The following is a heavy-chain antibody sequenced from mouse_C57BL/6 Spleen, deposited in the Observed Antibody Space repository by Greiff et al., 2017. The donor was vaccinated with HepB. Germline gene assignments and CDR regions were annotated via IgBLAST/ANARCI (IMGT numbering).Heavy chain of an antibody. Sequence: EVKLQQSGPELVKPGASVKIPCKASGYTFTDYNMDWVKQSHGKSLEWIGDINPNNGGTIYNQKFKGKATLTVDKSSSTAYMELRSLTSEDTAVYYCARSPIITPVVATDAMDYWGQGTSVTVSS. J-gene: IGHJ4*01. V-gene: IGHV1-18*01. CDR1: GYTFTDYN. CDR3: ARSPIITPVVATDAMDY. CDR2: INPNNGGT. D-gene: IGHD1-1*01.